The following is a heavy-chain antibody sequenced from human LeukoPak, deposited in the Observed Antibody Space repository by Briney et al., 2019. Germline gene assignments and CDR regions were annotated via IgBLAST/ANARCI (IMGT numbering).Heavy chain of an antibody. CDR3: AREGSSGWFDY. CDR1: GFTFSSYA. J-gene: IGHJ4*02. CDR2: ISGSGGST. D-gene: IGHD6-19*01. V-gene: IGHV3-23*01. Sequence: GGSLRLSCAASGFTFSSYAMSWVRQAPGKGLEWVSAISGSGGSTYYADSVKGRFTISRDNAKNSLYLQMNSLRAEDTAVYYCAREGSSGWFDYWGQGTLVTVSS.